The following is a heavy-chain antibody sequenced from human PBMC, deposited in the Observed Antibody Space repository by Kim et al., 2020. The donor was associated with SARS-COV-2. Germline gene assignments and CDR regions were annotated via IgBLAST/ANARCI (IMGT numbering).Heavy chain of an antibody. CDR1: GFTFSSYA. CDR2: ISGSGGST. J-gene: IGHJ4*02. V-gene: IGHV3-23*01. D-gene: IGHD4-17*01. Sequence: GGSLRLSCAASGFTFSSYAMSWVRQAPGKGLEWVSAISGSGGSTYYADSVKGRFTISRDNSKNTLYLQMNSLRAEDTAVYYCAKIWRAPTTVTTNDYWGQGTLVTVSS. CDR3: AKIWRAPTTVTTNDY.